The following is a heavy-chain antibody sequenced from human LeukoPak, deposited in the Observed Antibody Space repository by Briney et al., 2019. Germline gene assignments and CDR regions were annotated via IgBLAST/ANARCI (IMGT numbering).Heavy chain of an antibody. D-gene: IGHD3-3*01. V-gene: IGHV1-8*01. CDR1: GYTFTSYD. CDR2: MNPNSGNT. Sequence: VASVKVSCTASGYTFTSYDINWVRQATGQGLEWMGWMNPNSGNTGYAQKFQGRVTMTRNTSISTAYMELSSLRSDDTAVYYCARERDWRNAFDIWGQGTMVTVSS. CDR3: ARERDWRNAFDI. J-gene: IGHJ3*02.